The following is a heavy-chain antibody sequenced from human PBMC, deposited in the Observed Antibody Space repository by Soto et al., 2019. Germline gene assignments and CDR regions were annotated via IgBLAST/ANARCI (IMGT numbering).Heavy chain of an antibody. J-gene: IGHJ6*03. D-gene: IGHD6-13*01. CDR3: AKSSGNRIAAVNYYYYMDV. CDR1: GFTFTMYA. V-gene: IGHV3-23*01. Sequence: EVQLLESGGGLVHPGGSLRLSCAASGFTFTMYAISWVRQAPGKGLEWVSAISGTGGTTYYADSVKGRFTISRDNSKNTLSLQMNSLRADDTAVYYCAKSSGNRIAAVNYYYYMDVWGKGTTVTVSS. CDR2: ISGTGGTT.